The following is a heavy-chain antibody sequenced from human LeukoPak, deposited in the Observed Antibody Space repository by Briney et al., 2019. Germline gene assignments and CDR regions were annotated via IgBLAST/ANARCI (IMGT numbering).Heavy chain of an antibody. CDR2: IYSGGST. J-gene: IGHJ4*02. D-gene: IGHD3-10*01. CDR1: GFTVSSNY. Sequence: PGGSLRLSCAASGFTVSSNYMSWVRRAPGKGLEWVSVIYSGGSTYYADSVKGRFTISRDNSKNTLYLQMNSLRAEDTAVYYCARAGTMVRGVFDYWGQGTLVTVSS. CDR3: ARAGTMVRGVFDY. V-gene: IGHV3-66*01.